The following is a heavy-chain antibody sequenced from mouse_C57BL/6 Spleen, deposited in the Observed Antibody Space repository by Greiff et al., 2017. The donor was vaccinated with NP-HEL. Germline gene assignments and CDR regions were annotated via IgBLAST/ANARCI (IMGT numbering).Heavy chain of an antibody. Sequence: QVQLQQSGAELVRPGASVKLSCKASGYTFTDYYINWVKQRPGQGLEWIARIYPGSGNTYYNEKFKGKATLTAEKSSSTAYMQLSSLTSEDSAVYFCARTEYYGYQYYFDYWGQGTTLTVSS. CDR3: ARTEYYGYQYYFDY. D-gene: IGHD2-2*01. CDR2: IYPGSGNT. V-gene: IGHV1-76*01. J-gene: IGHJ2*01. CDR1: GYTFTDYY.